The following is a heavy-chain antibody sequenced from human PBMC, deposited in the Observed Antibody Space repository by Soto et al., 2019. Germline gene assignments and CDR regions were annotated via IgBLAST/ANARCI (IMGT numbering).Heavy chain of an antibody. CDR2: INPNSGAT. CDR1: GYTFTDYY. D-gene: IGHD5-12*01. V-gene: IGHV1-2*02. J-gene: IGHJ4*02. Sequence: QVQLVSSGAEVKKPGASVKVSCRASGYTFTDYYIHWVRQAPGQELQWVGWINPNSGATEYAQKFQGRVTMTSDPSISTVYMEVTRLRSDDTALYFCARAAPLRYSGYALDHWGQGTRVTVST. CDR3: ARAAPLRYSGYALDH.